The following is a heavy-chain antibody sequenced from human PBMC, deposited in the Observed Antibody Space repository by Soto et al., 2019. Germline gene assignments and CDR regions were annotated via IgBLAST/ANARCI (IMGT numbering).Heavy chain of an antibody. D-gene: IGHD6-19*01. CDR1: GFTFTKYA. Sequence: EVQLLESGGGLVQPGGSLRLSCAASGFTFTKYAMTWVRQAPGRGLEWVSSIAGSGMSTFYADSVKGRFTVSRDNSNNTLDLQMSGLRAEDTAVYYCAKDLSSGVLRNWFDPWGQGTLVTVSA. V-gene: IGHV3-23*01. CDR2: IAGSGMST. CDR3: AKDLSSGVLRNWFDP. J-gene: IGHJ5*02.